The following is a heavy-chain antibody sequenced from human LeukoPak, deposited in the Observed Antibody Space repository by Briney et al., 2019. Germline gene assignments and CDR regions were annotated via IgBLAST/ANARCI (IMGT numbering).Heavy chain of an antibody. D-gene: IGHD3-22*01. CDR3: AAYYYDSSGYYSY. Sequence: SETLSLTCTVSGGSISSYYWSWIRQPPGKGLEWIGYIYYSGSTNYNPSLKSRVTISVDTSKNQFSLKLSSVTAADTAVYYCAAYYYDSSGYYSYWGQGTLVTVSS. J-gene: IGHJ4*02. CDR2: IYYSGST. V-gene: IGHV4-59*01. CDR1: GGSISSYY.